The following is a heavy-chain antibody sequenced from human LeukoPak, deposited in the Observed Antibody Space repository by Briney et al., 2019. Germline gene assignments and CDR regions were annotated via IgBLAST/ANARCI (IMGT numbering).Heavy chain of an antibody. D-gene: IGHD2-21*02. CDR2: IRSKAYGGTT. Sequence: GGSLRLSCAASGFTFSSYAMSWVRQAPGKGLEWVVFIRSKAYGGTTEYAASVKGRFTISRDDSKSIAYLQMNSLNTEDTAVYYCTRAYCGGDCYFQHWGQGTLVTVSS. CDR3: TRAYCGGDCYFQH. CDR1: GFTFSSYA. J-gene: IGHJ1*01. V-gene: IGHV3-49*04.